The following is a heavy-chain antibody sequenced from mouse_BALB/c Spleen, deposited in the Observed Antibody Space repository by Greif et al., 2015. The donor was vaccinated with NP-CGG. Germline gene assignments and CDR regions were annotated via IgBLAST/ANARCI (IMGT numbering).Heavy chain of an antibody. J-gene: IGHJ2*01. CDR2: INPSXGYT. CDR1: GYTFTSYW. CDR3: ASYYGSSYFDY. D-gene: IGHD1-1*01. Sequence: VQLQQSGAELAKPGASVKMSCKASGYTFTSYWMHWVKQRPGQGLEWIGYINPSXGYTEYNQKFKDKATLTADKSSSTAYTQLSSLTSEDPAVYYCASYYGSSYFDYWGQGTTLTVSS. V-gene: IGHV1-7*01.